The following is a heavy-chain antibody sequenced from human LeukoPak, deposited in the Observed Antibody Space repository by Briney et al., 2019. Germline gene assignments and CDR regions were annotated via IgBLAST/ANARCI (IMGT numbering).Heavy chain of an antibody. CDR1: GFTFSSYG. CDR3: AKKYSSSWPPDY. CDR2: ISYDGSNK. D-gene: IGHD6-13*01. J-gene: IGHJ4*02. Sequence: GGSLRLSCAVSGFTFSSYGMHWVRQAPGKGLEWVAVISYDGSNKYYADSVKGRFTISRDNSKNTLYLQMNSLRAEDTAVYYCAKKYSSSWPPDYWGQGTLVTVSS. V-gene: IGHV3-30*18.